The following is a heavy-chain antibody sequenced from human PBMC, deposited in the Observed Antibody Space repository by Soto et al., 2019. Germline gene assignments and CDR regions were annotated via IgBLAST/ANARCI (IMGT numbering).Heavy chain of an antibody. D-gene: IGHD5-18*01. J-gene: IGHJ4*02. CDR2: IDHSGST. Sequence: SETLSLTCAVYGGSFSGYYWSWIRQPPGKGLEWIGEIDHSGSTNYNPSLKSRVTISVDTSKNQFSLKLSSVTAADTAVYYCARRGYSYGYYFDYWGQGTLVTVSS. CDR3: ARRGYSYGYYFDY. V-gene: IGHV4-34*01. CDR1: GGSFSGYY.